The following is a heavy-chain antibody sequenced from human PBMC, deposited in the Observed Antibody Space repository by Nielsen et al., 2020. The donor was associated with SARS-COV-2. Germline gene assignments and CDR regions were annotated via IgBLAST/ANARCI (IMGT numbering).Heavy chain of an antibody. CDR1: GGSISSGRYY. J-gene: IGHJ5*02. CDR3: ARDHLIVGATTGWFDP. CDR2: IYTSGST. V-gene: IGHV4-61*02. D-gene: IGHD1-26*01. Sequence: SETLSLTCTVSGGSISSGRYYWSWIRQPAGKGLEWIGRIYTSGSTNYNPSLKSRVTISVDTSKNQFSLKLSSVTAADTAVYYCARDHLIVGATTGWFDPWGQGTLVTVSS.